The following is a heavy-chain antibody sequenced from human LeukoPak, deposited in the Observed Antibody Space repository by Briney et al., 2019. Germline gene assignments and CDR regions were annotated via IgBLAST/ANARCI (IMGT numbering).Heavy chain of an antibody. V-gene: IGHV1-2*02. D-gene: IGHD6-13*01. J-gene: IGHJ1*01. CDR1: GYTFTGYY. Sequence: ASVKVPCKASGYTFTGYYIHWVRQAPGQGLEWMGWINPNSGGTKFAQKFQGRVTISVDTSKNQFSLKLSSVTAADTAVYYCARPGYSSSWYVSRSGYFQHWGQGTLVTVSS. CDR2: INPNSGGT. CDR3: ARPGYSSSWYVSRSGYFQH.